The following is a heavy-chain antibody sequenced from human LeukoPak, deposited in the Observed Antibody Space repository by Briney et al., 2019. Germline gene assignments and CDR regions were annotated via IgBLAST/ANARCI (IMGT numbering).Heavy chain of an antibody. J-gene: IGHJ3*01. CDR1: VVTFRDLG. CDR2: ITGSGDVI. CDR3: ARDIQLPT. D-gene: IGHD5-24*01. Sequence: GGPAKLLCSVSVVTFRDLGVRCIRKTTGEGLEWVSNITGSGDVILYADSVKGQFTISRDNSKDTLYLQMNSLRAEDTAIYYCARDIQLPTWGLGTRVTVSA. V-gene: IGHV3-23*01.